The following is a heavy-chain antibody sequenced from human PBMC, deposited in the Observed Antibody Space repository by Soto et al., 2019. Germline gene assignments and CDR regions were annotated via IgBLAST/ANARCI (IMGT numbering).Heavy chain of an antibody. CDR1: GFTFSNYA. CDR3: VRDDRWAFDF. J-gene: IGHJ3*01. D-gene: IGHD3-22*01. CDR2: ISIGSGSI. Sequence: VPLVESGGGLVQPGGSLRVSCAASGFTFSNYAMNWVRQAPGKGLEWVSYISIGSGSIFYADSVKGRFTISRDDAKNSLYLQMNTLRDEDTAVYYCVRDDRWAFDFWGQGTMVTVSS. V-gene: IGHV3-48*02.